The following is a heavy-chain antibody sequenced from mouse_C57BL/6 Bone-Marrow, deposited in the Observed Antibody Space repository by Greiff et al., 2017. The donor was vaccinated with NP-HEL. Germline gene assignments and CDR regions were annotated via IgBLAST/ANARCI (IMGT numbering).Heavy chain of an antibody. D-gene: IGHD2-1*01. Sequence: EVKLQESGPGLVKPSQSLSLTCSVTGYSITSGYYWNWIRQFPGNKLEWMGYISYDGSNNYNPSLKNRTPITRDTSKNQFILKLNSVTTEDTATYYCARGGNLDYWGQGTTLTVSS. CDR3: ARGGNLDY. V-gene: IGHV3-6*01. CDR1: GYSITSGYY. CDR2: ISYDGSN. J-gene: IGHJ2*01.